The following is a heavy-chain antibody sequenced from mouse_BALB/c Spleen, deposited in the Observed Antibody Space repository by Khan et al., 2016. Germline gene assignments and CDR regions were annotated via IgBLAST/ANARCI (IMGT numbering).Heavy chain of an antibody. J-gene: IGHJ4*01. Sequence: EVQLVESGGGLVQPGGSLKLSCAASGCTFSTYAMSWVRQTPDKRLELVATINSNGGSTYYPDNVKGRFTISRDNAKNTLYLQMSSLKSEDTAMYYCARVRQAVDYWGQGTSVTVSS. CDR2: INSNGGST. CDR1: GCTFSTYA. CDR3: ARVRQAVDY. D-gene: IGHD2-14*01. V-gene: IGHV5-6-3*01.